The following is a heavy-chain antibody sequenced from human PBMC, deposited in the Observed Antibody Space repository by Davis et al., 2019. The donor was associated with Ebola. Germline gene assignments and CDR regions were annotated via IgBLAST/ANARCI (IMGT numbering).Heavy chain of an antibody. CDR3: ARGGAVCSSTSCFYYYYGMDV. CDR2: IYHSGST. V-gene: IGHV4-34*01. Sequence: SETLSLTCAVYGGSFSGYYWSWIRQPPGKGLEWIGEIYHSGSTNYNPSLKSRVTISVDTSKNQFSLKLSSVTAADTAVYYCARGGAVCSSTSCFYYYYGMDVWGQGTTVTVSS. CDR1: GGSFSGYY. D-gene: IGHD2-2*01. J-gene: IGHJ6*02.